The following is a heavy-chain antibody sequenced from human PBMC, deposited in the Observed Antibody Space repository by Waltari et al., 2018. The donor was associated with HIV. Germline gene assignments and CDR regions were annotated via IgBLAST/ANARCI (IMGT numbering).Heavy chain of an antibody. CDR3: ARDFHCSGGSCYSYYYYYGMDV. CDR1: GGTFSSYT. V-gene: IGHV1-69*08. J-gene: IGHJ6*02. CDR2: IIPILGIA. Sequence: QVQLVQSGAEVKKPGSSVKVSCKASGGTFSSYTISWVRQAPGQGLEWMGRIIPILGIANYARKFQGRVTITADKSTSTAYMELSSLRSEDTAVYYCARDFHCSGGSCYSYYYYYGMDVWGQGTTVTVSS. D-gene: IGHD2-15*01.